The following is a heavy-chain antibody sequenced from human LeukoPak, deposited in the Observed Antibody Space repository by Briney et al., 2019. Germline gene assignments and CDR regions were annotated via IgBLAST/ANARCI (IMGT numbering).Heavy chain of an antibody. J-gene: IGHJ3*02. CDR1: GDSISSGGYY. D-gene: IGHD3-22*01. Sequence: SQTLSLTCTVSGDSISSGGYYWSWIRQRPGKGLEWIGYIYYSGSTYYNPSLKSRVTISVDTSRNQFSLKLSSVTAADTAIYYCAREVPVLHSSGFHASDIWGQGTMVTVSS. CDR2: IYYSGST. V-gene: IGHV4-31*03. CDR3: AREVPVLHSSGFHASDI.